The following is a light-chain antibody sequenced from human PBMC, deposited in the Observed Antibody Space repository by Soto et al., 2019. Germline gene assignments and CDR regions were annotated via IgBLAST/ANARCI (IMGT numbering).Light chain of an antibody. J-gene: IGKJ3*01. V-gene: IGKV1-6*01. Sequence: AIQMTQSPSSLSASVGDRGTITCRASQGIRNDLGWYQVKPGKPPKLVIYAASSLQSGVPSRFSGSGSGTDFTLTISSLQPEDFVTYYCLQDYYYPFTFGRGTKVDIK. CDR3: LQDYYYPFT. CDR1: QGIRND. CDR2: AAS.